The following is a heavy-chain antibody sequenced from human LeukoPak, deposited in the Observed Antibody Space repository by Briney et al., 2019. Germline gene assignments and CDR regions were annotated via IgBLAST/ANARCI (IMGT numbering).Heavy chain of an antibody. CDR2: INHSGST. Sequence: SETLSLTCAVYGGSFSGYYWSWIRQPPGKGLEWIGEINHSGSTNYNPSLKSRVTISVDTSKNQFSLKLRSVTAADTAVYYCGRFYDSSGYRRSCYFDYWGQGTLVTVSS. CDR1: GGSFSGYY. D-gene: IGHD3-22*01. V-gene: IGHV4-34*01. CDR3: GRFYDSSGYRRSCYFDY. J-gene: IGHJ4*02.